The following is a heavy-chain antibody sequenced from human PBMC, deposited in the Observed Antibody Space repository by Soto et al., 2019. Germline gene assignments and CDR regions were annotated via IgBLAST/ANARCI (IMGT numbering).Heavy chain of an antibody. CDR1: GFTFSSYG. V-gene: IGHV3-30*18. J-gene: IGHJ5*02. CDR3: AKGYSSGWSGANWFDP. CDR2: ISYDGSNK. D-gene: IGHD6-19*01. Sequence: GGSLRLSCAASGFTFSSYGMHWVRQAPGKGLEWVAVISYDGSNKYYADSVKGRFTISRDNSKNTLYLQMNSLRAEDTAVYYCAKGYSSGWSGANWFDPWGQGTLVTVSS.